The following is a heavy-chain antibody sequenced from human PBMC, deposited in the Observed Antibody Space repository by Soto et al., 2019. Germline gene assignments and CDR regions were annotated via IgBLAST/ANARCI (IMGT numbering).Heavy chain of an antibody. V-gene: IGHV3-7*01. CDR2: IKQDGSEE. CDR3: ARLGGSGWSFDY. J-gene: IGHJ4*02. Sequence: GGSRRLSCAASGFTFSSYWMSWVRQAPGKGLEWVANIKQDGSEEYYVDSVKGRFTISRDNAKNSLYLQMNSLRAEDTAVYYCARLGGSGWSFDYWGQGTLVTVSS. D-gene: IGHD6-19*01. CDR1: GFTFSSYW.